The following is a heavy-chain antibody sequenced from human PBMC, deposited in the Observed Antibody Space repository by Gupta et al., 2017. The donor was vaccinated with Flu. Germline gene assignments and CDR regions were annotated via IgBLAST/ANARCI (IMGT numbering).Heavy chain of an antibody. CDR3: ARAIRQLWLNWFDP. V-gene: IGHV1-8*01. D-gene: IGHD5-18*01. J-gene: IGHJ5*02. Sequence: QGRVTMTRNTSISTAYMELSSLRSEDTAVYYCARAIRQLWLNWFDPWGQGTLVTVSS.